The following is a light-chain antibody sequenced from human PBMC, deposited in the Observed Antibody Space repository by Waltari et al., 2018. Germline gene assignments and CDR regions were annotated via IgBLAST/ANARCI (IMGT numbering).Light chain of an antibody. V-gene: IGLV1-47*01. CDR1: SSNIGTYY. Sequence: QSVLTQPPSASGTPGQRVTISCSGSSSNIGTYYVYWYHQLPGTAPKLLIYRNNQRPSGVPDRFSGSTSGTSASLAISVLRSEDEADYYCAVWDDSLTGQVIFGGGTKLTVL. CDR3: AVWDDSLTGQVI. CDR2: RNN. J-gene: IGLJ2*01.